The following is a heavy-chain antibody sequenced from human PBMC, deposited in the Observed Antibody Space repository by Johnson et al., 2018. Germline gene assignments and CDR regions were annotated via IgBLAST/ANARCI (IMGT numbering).Heavy chain of an antibody. Sequence: EVQLVESGGGLVQPGRSLRLSCTASGFTFGDYAMSWFRQAPGKGLEWVGFIRSKAYGGPTDYAASVQGRFTISRDDSKSIAYLQMTSLKTEDTAVYYCTRCPSSGWYVDAFDIWGQGTMVTVSS. CDR2: IRSKAYGGPT. J-gene: IGHJ3*02. CDR1: GFTFGDYA. CDR3: TRCPSSGWYVDAFDI. D-gene: IGHD6-19*01. V-gene: IGHV3-49*03.